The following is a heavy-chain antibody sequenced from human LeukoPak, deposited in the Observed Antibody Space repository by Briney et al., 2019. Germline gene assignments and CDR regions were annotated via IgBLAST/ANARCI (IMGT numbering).Heavy chain of an antibody. D-gene: IGHD3-22*01. J-gene: IGHJ4*02. Sequence: PGRSLRLSCAASGFTFSSYSMNWVRQAPGKGLEWVSYISSSNSYIYYADSVKGRFTISRDNAKNSLYLQMNSLRVEDTAVYYCARDGRWINYYDGSSPVWGQGTLVTVSS. V-gene: IGHV3-21*01. CDR1: GFTFSSYS. CDR2: ISSSNSYI. CDR3: ARDGRWINYYDGSSPV.